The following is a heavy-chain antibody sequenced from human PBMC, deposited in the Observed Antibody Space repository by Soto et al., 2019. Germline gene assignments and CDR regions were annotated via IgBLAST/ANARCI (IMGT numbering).Heavy chain of an antibody. Sequence: SETLSLTCTVSGGSISSSSYYWGWIRQPPGKGLEWIGSIYYSGSTYYNPSLKSRVTISVDTSKNQFSLKLSSVTAADTAVYYCGRHGAAPDYFDYWGQGTLVTVSS. CDR1: GGSISSSSYY. V-gene: IGHV4-39*01. CDR2: IYYSGST. CDR3: GRHGAAPDYFDY. J-gene: IGHJ4*02. D-gene: IGHD6-6*01.